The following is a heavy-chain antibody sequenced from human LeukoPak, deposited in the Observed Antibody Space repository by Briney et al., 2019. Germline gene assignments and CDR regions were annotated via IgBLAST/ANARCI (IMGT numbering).Heavy chain of an antibody. CDR3: ARGRHDITMIVVVMTSVSYYLDV. J-gene: IGHJ6*03. CDR2: INPSGST. V-gene: IGHV4-34*01. CDR1: GGSFSGYH. D-gene: IGHD3-22*01. Sequence: SETLSLTCAVYGGSFSGYHWTWIRQSPGKGLEWIGDINPSGSTYYNPSLKSRLTISVETSKNQFSLKLRSVTDADTAVYYCARGRHDITMIVVVMTSVSYYLDVWGKGTTVTVS.